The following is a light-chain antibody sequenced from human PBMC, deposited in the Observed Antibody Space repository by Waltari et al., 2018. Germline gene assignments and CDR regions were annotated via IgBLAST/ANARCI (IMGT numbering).Light chain of an antibody. Sequence: QSVLTQSPSASGTPGQSVTISCSGSSSNVVPNYVSWYHHLPGTAPKLLISRTNQRPSGVPDRFSGSRSGTSASLAISWLQSDDEGDYYCAAWDDSLNGYVFGTGTRVTVL. V-gene: IGLV1-47*01. CDR3: AAWDDSLNGYV. J-gene: IGLJ1*01. CDR2: RTN. CDR1: SSNVVPNY.